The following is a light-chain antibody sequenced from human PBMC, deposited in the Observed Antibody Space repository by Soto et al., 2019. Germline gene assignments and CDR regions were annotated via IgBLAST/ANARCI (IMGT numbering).Light chain of an antibody. J-gene: IGLJ1*01. CDR3: SSYTTSSTLGV. Sequence: QSVLTQPASVSRSPGQSITISCTGTSSDVGGYNYVSWYQQHPGKAPKLMIYDVSNRPSGVSNRFSGSKSGNTASLTISGLQAEDEADYYCSSYTTSSTLGVFGTGTKVTVL. V-gene: IGLV2-14*01. CDR1: SSDVGGYNY. CDR2: DVS.